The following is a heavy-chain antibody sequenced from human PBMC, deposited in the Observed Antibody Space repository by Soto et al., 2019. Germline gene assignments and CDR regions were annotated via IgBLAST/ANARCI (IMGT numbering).Heavy chain of an antibody. Sequence: EVQLLESGGGMVQPGGSLRLSCAASGFTFSAYAMSWVRQTPEKGLEWVSAIGDSGGGAVHADSVKGRFTISRDNSKNTLYLQMNNLRAADTARYYCAKVDRLNVIRGPFDYWGQGTLVTVSS. J-gene: IGHJ4*02. D-gene: IGHD3-10*01. V-gene: IGHV3-23*01. CDR3: AKVDRLNVIRGPFDY. CDR2: IGDSGGGA. CDR1: GFTFSAYA.